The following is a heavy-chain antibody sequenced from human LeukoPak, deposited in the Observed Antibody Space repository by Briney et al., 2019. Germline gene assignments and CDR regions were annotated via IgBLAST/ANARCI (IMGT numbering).Heavy chain of an antibody. CDR3: ARSAIAAAGKVGWFDP. V-gene: IGHV1-69*13. CDR2: IIPIFGTA. CDR1: GGTFSSYA. J-gene: IGHJ5*02. D-gene: IGHD6-13*01. Sequence: ASVKVSCKASGGTFSSYAISWVRRAPGQGLEWMGGIIPIFGTANYAQKFQGRVTITADESTSTAYMELSSLRSEDTAVYYCARSAIAAAGKVGWFDPWGQGALVTVSS.